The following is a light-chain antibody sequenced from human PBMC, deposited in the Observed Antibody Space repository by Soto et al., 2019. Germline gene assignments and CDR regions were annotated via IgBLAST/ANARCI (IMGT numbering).Light chain of an antibody. V-gene: IGKV3-15*01. CDR2: GAS. CDR3: QQYNNWPLRT. Sequence: EIVMTQSTATLSVSPGERATLSCRASQSVSSNLAWYQQKPGQAPRLLIYGASTRATGIPARFSGSGSGTEFTLTISSLQSEDFAVYYCQQYNNWPLRTFGQGTKVEIK. J-gene: IGKJ1*01. CDR1: QSVSSN.